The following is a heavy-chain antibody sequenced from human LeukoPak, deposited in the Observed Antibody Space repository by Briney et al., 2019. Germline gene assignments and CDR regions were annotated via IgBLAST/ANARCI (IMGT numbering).Heavy chain of an antibody. D-gene: IGHD5-12*01. J-gene: IGHJ4*02. CDR1: GFTFSSYG. CDR2: IRYDGSNK. Sequence: GGSLRLSCAASGFTFSSYGMHWVRQAPGKGLEWVAFIRYDGSNKYYTDSVKGRFTISRDNSKNTLYLQMDSLRAEDTAVYYCARDKGGYDQTPDYWGQGTLVTVSS. CDR3: ARDKGGYDQTPDY. V-gene: IGHV3-30*02.